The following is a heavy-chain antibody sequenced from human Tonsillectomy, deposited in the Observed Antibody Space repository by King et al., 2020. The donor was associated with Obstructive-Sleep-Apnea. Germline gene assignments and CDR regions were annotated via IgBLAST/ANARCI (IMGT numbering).Heavy chain of an antibody. J-gene: IGHJ6*02. V-gene: IGHV4-38-2*02. Sequence: QLQESGPGLVKPSETLSLTCTVSGYSISSGYYWGWIRQPPGKGLEWSGSIYHSGSTYYNPSLKSRVTISVDTSKNQFSLKLSSVTAADTAVYYCARGYCSRTSCYFPQTTMDVWGQGTTVTVSS. CDR3: ARGYCSRTSCYFPQTTMDV. CDR1: GYSISSGYY. D-gene: IGHD2-2*01. CDR2: IYHSGST.